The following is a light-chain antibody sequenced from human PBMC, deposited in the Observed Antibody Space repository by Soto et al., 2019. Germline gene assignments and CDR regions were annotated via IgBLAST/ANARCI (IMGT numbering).Light chain of an antibody. J-gene: IGKJ2*01. CDR1: QSVSSS. Sequence: EIVMTQSPATLSVSPGERATLSCRASQSVSSSLAWYQQKPGQAPRLLIYGASTRATGIPARFSGSGSGTEFPLTISSLQSEDFAVYYCQQYNKWPWTFGQGTKLEIK. CDR2: GAS. CDR3: QQYNKWPWT. V-gene: IGKV3-15*01.